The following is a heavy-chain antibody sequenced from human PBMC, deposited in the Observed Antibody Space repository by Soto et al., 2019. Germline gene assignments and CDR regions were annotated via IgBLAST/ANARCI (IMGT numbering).Heavy chain of an antibody. CDR2: VTYDSSEK. V-gene: IGHV3-30*03. J-gene: IGHJ3*01. CDR1: GFSFFNYG. Sequence: QVHVVESGGGVVQPGTSLRLSCTASGFSFFNYGFAWIRQAPGKGLEWVAVVTYDSSEKYYADSVKGRFTISRDNSKTTVYLQMNGLRPDDTAVYYCASWHEREHAYDVWGQGTTVTVSS. D-gene: IGHD1-1*01. CDR3: ASWHEREHAYDV.